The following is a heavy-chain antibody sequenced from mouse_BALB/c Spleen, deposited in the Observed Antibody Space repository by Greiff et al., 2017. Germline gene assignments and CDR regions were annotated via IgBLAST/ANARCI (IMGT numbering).Heavy chain of an antibody. D-gene: IGHD2-14*01. J-gene: IGHJ4*01. CDR1: GFTFSSYA. CDR3: ARQGYYRYDGYAMDY. CDR2: ISSGGSYT. Sequence: VQLKESGGGLVKPGGSLKLSCAASGFTFSSYAMSWVRQTPEKRLEWVATISSGGSYTYYPDSVKGRFTISRDNAKNTLYLQMSSLKSEDTAMYYCARQGYYRYDGYAMDYWGQGTSVTVSS. V-gene: IGHV5-9-3*01.